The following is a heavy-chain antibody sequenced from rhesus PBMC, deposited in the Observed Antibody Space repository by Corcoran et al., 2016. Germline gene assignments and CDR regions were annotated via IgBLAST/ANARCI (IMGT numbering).Heavy chain of an antibody. CDR1: GYSIISGSY. Sequence: QVPLQESGPGLVKPSETLSLTCAVSGYSIISGSYWVWIRQSPGKGREYSGYSGGSSGSIYYNPSLKSRVTISKDTSRNRFSLKFNSMTAADTAVYYCAREQNWYFDLWGPGTPITISS. CDR3: AREQNWYFDL. CDR2: SGGSSGSI. V-gene: IGHV4-99*02. J-gene: IGHJ2*01.